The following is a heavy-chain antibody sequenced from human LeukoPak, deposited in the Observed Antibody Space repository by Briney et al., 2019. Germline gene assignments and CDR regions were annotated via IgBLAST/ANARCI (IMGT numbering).Heavy chain of an antibody. CDR2: INHSGST. D-gene: IGHD3-10*01. CDR1: GGSFSGYY. Sequence: SETLSLTCAVYGGSFSGYYWSWIRQPPGKGLEWIGEINHSGSTNYNPSLKSRVTISVDTSKNQFSLKLSSVTAADTAVYYCARKENVYYYFDYWGQGTLVTVSS. J-gene: IGHJ4*02. V-gene: IGHV4-34*01. CDR3: ARKENVYYYFDY.